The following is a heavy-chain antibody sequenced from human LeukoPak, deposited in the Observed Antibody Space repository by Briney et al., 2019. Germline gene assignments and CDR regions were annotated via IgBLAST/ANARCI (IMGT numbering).Heavy chain of an antibody. CDR1: GFTFGSYW. CDR2: IKQDGSEK. CDR3: ARDLGSSGWLGYFDL. D-gene: IGHD6-19*01. Sequence: GGSLRLSCAASGFTFGSYWMSWVRQAPGKGLEWVANIKQDGSEKYYVDSVKGRFTISRDNAKNSLYLQMNSLRAEDTAVYCCARDLGSSGWLGYFDLWGRGTLVTVSS. V-gene: IGHV3-7*04. J-gene: IGHJ2*01.